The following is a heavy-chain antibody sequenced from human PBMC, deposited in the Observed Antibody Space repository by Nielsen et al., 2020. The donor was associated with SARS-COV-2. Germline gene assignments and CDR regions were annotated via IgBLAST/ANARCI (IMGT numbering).Heavy chain of an antibody. CDR1: GFTFSSYA. V-gene: IGHV3-74*01. J-gene: IGHJ6*02. CDR3: AKHTYYYYGMDV. CDR2: INSDGSST. Sequence: GESLKISCAASGFTFSSYAMSWVRQAPGKGLVWVSRINSDGSSTSYADSVKGRFTISRDNAKNSLYLQMNSLRAEDTALYYCAKHTYYYYGMDVWGQGTTVTVSS.